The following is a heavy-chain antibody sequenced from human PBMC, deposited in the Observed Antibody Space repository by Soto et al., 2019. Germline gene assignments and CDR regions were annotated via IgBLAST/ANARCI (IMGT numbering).Heavy chain of an antibody. Sequence: QITLKESGPTLVKPTQTLTLTCTVSGFSLMTTGVGVGWFRQPPGKALEWLALIYRDDDKRHRPSLKSRVAITKDSAKSQVVLTMTNMDPVDTGTYYWAHTTPSGPYWETFNYWGQGTLVTVSS. V-gene: IGHV2-5*02. CDR2: IYRDDDK. D-gene: IGHD1-26*01. J-gene: IGHJ4*02. CDR1: GFSLMTTGVG. CDR3: AHTTPSGPYWETFNY.